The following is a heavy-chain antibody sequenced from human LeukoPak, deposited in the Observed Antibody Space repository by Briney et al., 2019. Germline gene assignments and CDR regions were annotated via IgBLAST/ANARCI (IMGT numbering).Heavy chain of an antibody. CDR1: GGSFSGYY. J-gene: IGHJ4*02. CDR2: INHSGST. V-gene: IGHV4-34*01. CDR3: ARPSVTAAPDREFDY. D-gene: IGHD2-2*01. Sequence: SETLSLTCAVYGGSFSGYYWSWIRQPPGEGLEWIGEINHSGSTNYNPSLKSRVTISVDTSKNQFSLKLSSVTAADTAVYYCARPSVTAAPDREFDYWGQGTLVTVSS.